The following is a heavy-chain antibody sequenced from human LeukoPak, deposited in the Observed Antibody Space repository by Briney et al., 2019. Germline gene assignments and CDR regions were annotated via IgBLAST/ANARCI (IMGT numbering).Heavy chain of an antibody. J-gene: IGHJ4*02. Sequence: PSETLSLTCTVSGVSISAYYWSWIRQPAGKGLEWIGRIYPGESIYASENTNYNPSLKSRVSMSGDTSKNQVSLKLRSVTAADTAVYYCARDPTTVTTIFDSWGQGTLVTVSS. CDR3: ARDPTTVTTIFDS. D-gene: IGHD4-17*01. V-gene: IGHV4-4*07. CDR1: GVSISAYY. CDR2: IYPGESIYASENT.